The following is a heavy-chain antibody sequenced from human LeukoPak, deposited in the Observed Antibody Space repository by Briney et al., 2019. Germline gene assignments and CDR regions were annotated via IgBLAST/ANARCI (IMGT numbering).Heavy chain of an antibody. CDR1: SGSISSSSYY. J-gene: IGHJ4*02. CDR2: IYYSGST. V-gene: IGHV4-39*07. Sequence: SETLSLTCTVSSGSISSSSYYWGWIRQPPGKGLEWIGSIYYSGSTYYNPSLKSRVTISVDTSKNQFSLKLSSVTAADTAVYYCARALYDRSYWYGSGSYSYYFDYWGQGTLVTVSS. D-gene: IGHD3-10*01. CDR3: ARALYDRSYWYGSGSYSYYFDY.